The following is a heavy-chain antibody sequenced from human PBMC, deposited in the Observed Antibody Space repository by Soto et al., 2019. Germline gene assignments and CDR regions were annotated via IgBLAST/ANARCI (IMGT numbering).Heavy chain of an antibody. D-gene: IGHD6-6*01. CDR3: ARDRASSSSESNYYYYYYMDV. J-gene: IGHJ6*03. V-gene: IGHV1-3*01. Sequence: ASVKVSCKASGYTFTSYAMHWVRQAPGQRLEWMGWINAGNGNTKYSQKFQGRVTITRDTSASTAYMELSSLRSEDTAVYYCARDRASSSSESNYYYYYYMDVWGKGTTVTVSS. CDR2: INAGNGNT. CDR1: GYTFTSYA.